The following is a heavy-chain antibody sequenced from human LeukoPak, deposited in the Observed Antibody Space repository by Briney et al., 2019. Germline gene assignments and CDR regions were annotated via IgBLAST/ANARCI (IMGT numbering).Heavy chain of an antibody. D-gene: IGHD6-19*01. CDR3: AREAAVAGTVFDY. CDR1: GFTFSDYY. V-gene: IGHV3-11*01. J-gene: IGHJ4*02. Sequence: GGSLRLSCAVSGFTFSDYYMSWIRQAPGKGLEWVSYISSSGSTIYYADSVKGRFTISRDNAKNSLYLQMNSLRAEDTAVYYCAREAAVAGTVFDYWGQGTLVTVSS. CDR2: ISSSGSTI.